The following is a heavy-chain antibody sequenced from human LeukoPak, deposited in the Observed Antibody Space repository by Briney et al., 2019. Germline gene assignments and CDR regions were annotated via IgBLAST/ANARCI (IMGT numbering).Heavy chain of an antibody. J-gene: IGHJ6*03. V-gene: IGHV1-69*01. CDR1: GGTFGSYA. CDR2: IIPIFGTA. CDR3: ARVAKSGLYGSGMTYYYYYMDV. D-gene: IGHD3-10*01. Sequence: GASVKVSCKASGGTFGSYAISWVRQAPGQGLEWMGGIIPIFGTANYAQKFQGRVTITADESTSTAYMELSSLRSEDTAVYYCARVAKSGLYGSGMTYYYYYMDVWGKGTTVTISS.